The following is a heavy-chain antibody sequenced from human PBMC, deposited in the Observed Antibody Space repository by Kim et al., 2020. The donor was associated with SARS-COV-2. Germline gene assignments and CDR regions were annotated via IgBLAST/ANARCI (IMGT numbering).Heavy chain of an antibody. D-gene: IGHD4-17*01. CDR1: GFTFSSYA. Sequence: GGSLRLSCAASGFTFSSYAMSWVRQAPGKGLEWVSAISGSGGSTYYADSVKGRFTISRDNSKNTLYLQMNSLRAEDTAVYYCAKTAQDYGDYEDYYYYGMDVWGQGTTVTVSS. CDR2: ISGSGGST. V-gene: IGHV3-23*01. J-gene: IGHJ6*02. CDR3: AKTAQDYGDYEDYYYYGMDV.